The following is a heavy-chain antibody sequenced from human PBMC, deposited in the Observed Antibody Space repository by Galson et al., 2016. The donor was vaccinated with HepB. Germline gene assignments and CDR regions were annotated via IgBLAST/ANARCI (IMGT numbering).Heavy chain of an antibody. J-gene: IGHJ4*02. D-gene: IGHD4-23*01. V-gene: IGHV1-46*01. CDR2: INPSGGST. CDR1: GYSFTRYF. CDR3: ARGSILVGGNYYFDH. Sequence: SVEVSCKASGYSFTRYFMHWVRQAPGQGLEWMGIINPSGGSTNYAQKFQGGVTMNRDTSTSTFYIELNSLTSEATAVYYCARGSILVGGNYYFDHWGQGTLVTVAS.